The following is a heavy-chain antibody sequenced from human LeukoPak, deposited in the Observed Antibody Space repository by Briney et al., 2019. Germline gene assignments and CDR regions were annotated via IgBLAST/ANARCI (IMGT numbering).Heavy chain of an antibody. D-gene: IGHD5-12*01. CDR1: GFTFSSYS. CDR2: ISSSSYI. J-gene: IGHJ4*02. CDR3: ARPTPSGYVVY. V-gene: IGHV3-21*01. Sequence: PGGSLRLSCAASGFTFSSYSMNWVRQAPGKGLEWVSSISSSSYIYYADSVKGRFTISRDNAKNSLYLQMNSLRAEDTAVYYCARPTPSGYVVYWGQGTLVTVSS.